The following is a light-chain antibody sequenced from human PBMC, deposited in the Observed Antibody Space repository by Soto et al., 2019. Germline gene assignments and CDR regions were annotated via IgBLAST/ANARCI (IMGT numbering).Light chain of an antibody. V-gene: IGLV3-21*04. Sequence: SYELTQPPSVSVAPGKTAGITCGGNNIGSKSVNWYQQKPGQAPVLVIYSDNDRPSGIPERFSGSNSGNTATLTISRVEAGDEADYYCQVWDSSSVVFGGGTKLTVL. J-gene: IGLJ2*01. CDR1: NIGSKS. CDR3: QVWDSSSVV. CDR2: SDN.